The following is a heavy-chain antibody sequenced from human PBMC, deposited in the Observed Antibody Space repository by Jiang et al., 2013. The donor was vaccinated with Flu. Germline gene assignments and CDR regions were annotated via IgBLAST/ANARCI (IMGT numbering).Heavy chain of an antibody. D-gene: IGHD1-1*01. V-gene: IGHV1-69*01. J-gene: IGHJ4*02. Sequence: PGSSVKVSCKASGGTFSSYAISWVRQAPGQGLEWMGGIIPIFGTANYAQKFQGRVTITADESTSTAYMELSSLRSEDTAVYYCARGDPRMVQPLKGFDYWGQGTLVTVSS. CDR1: GGTFSSYA. CDR2: IIPIFGTA. CDR3: ARGDPRMVQPLKGFDY.